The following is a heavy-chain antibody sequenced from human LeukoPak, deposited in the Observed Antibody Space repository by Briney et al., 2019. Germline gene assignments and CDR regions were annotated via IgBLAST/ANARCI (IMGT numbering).Heavy chain of an antibody. V-gene: IGHV1-8*01. D-gene: IGHD6-13*01. Sequence: ASVKVSCKASGYTFTSYDINWVRQATGQGLEWMGWMNPNSGNTGYAQKFQGRVTMTRNTSISTAYMELSSLRSEDTAVYYCARGLRSRGGSWYSYTSLVYWGQGTLVTVSS. CDR2: MNPNSGNT. J-gene: IGHJ4*02. CDR3: ARGLRSRGGSWYSYTSLVY. CDR1: GYTFTSYD.